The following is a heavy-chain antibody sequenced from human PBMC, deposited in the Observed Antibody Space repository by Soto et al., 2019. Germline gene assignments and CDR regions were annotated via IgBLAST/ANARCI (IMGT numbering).Heavy chain of an antibody. J-gene: IGHJ4*02. Sequence: QLQLQESGSGLVKPSQTLSLTCAVSGASNSSGGYSWSWIRQPPGKGLEWIGYIYQSGSTYYNPSLKSRVTISVDRSKNQFSLKLSSVTAADTAVYYCARDQMGTLDYWGQGTLVTVSS. CDR2: IYQSGST. V-gene: IGHV4-30-2*01. CDR3: ARDQMGTLDY. D-gene: IGHD7-27*01. CDR1: GASNSSGGYS.